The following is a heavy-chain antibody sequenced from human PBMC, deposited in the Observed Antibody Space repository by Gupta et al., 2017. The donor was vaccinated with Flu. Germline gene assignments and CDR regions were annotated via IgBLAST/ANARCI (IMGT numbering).Heavy chain of an antibody. V-gene: IGHV4-31*02. CDR3: ARGYCSGGTCYSGGHNWFDP. Sequence: TWIRQRPVKGLEWIGHIYYDGYTYYNPSLKSRVTISLDTSKNQFSLKLTSVTAADTAVYYCARGYCSGGTCYSGGHNWFDPWGQGTLVTVSS. D-gene: IGHD2-15*01. J-gene: IGHJ5*02. CDR2: IYYDGYT.